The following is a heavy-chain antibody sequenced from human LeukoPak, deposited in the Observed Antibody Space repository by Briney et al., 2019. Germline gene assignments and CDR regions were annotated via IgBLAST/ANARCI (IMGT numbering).Heavy chain of an antibody. CDR3: HVRITMVRGVISLDYYYYMDV. D-gene: IGHD3-10*01. Sequence: PSETLSLTCTVSGDSVSSGSHFWSWIRQPPGKRLEWIGYIYYSGSTNYNPSLKSRVTISVDTSKNQFSLKLSSVTAADTAVYYCHVRITMVRGVISLDYYYYMDVWGKGTTVTISS. J-gene: IGHJ6*03. CDR1: GDSVSSGSHF. V-gene: IGHV4-61*01. CDR2: IYYSGST.